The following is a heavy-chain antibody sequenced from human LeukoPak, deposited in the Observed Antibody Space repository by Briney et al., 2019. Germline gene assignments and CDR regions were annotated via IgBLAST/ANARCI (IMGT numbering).Heavy chain of an antibody. V-gene: IGHV1-69*05. J-gene: IGHJ6*03. CDR2: IIPIFGTA. D-gene: IGHD2-15*01. CDR1: GGTFSSYA. CDR3: ARVGAGYCSGGSCYSPSPLRRAGYYYMDV. Sequence: SVKVSCKASGGTFSSYAISWVRQAPGQGLEWMGGIIPIFGTANYAQKFQGRVTITTDESTSTAYMELSSLRSEDTAVYYCARVGAGYCSGGSCYSPSPLRRAGYYYMDVWGKGTTVTVSS.